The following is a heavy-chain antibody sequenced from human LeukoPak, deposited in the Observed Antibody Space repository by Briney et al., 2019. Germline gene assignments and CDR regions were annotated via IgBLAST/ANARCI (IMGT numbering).Heavy chain of an antibody. Sequence: GGSLRLSCAASGFTFSSYSTNWVRQAPGKGVEWVSSISSSSSYIFYADSMQGRFTISRDNAKNSLYLQMNSLRAEDTAVYYCARDVDQQLARDYYYYYMDVWGKGTTVTVSS. V-gene: IGHV3-21*01. CDR1: GFTFSSYS. CDR3: ARDVDQQLARDYYYYYMDV. J-gene: IGHJ6*03. CDR2: ISSSSSYI. D-gene: IGHD6-13*01.